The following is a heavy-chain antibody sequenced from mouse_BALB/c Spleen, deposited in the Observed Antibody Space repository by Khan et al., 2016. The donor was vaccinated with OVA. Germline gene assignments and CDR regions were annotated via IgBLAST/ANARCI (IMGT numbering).Heavy chain of an antibody. V-gene: IGHV1-7*01. CDR1: GYTFINYW. CDR3: ARRGLRWAFDY. CDR2: INPSTGYT. D-gene: IGHD1-1*01. J-gene: IGHJ2*01. Sequence: VELVESGAELAKPGASVKMSCKASGYTFINYWILWVKQRPGQGLEWIGYINPSTGYTEYNQNFKDKATLTADKSSSTAYMQLSSLTSEDSAVYYCARRGLRWAFDYWGKGTTLTVSS.